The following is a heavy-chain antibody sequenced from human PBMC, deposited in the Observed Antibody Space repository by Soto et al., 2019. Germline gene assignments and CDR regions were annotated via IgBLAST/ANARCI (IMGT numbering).Heavy chain of an antibody. CDR1: GFTVSSNY. D-gene: IGHD5-12*01. J-gene: IGHJ6*02. V-gene: IGHV3-53*01. CDR2: IYSGGST. Sequence: GGSLRLSCAASGFTVSSNYMSWVRQAPGKGLEWVSVIYSGGSTYYADSVKGRFTISRDNSKNTLYLQMNSLRAEDTAVYYCARVGGYVRYYYGMDVWGQGTTVTVSS. CDR3: ARVGGYVRYYYGMDV.